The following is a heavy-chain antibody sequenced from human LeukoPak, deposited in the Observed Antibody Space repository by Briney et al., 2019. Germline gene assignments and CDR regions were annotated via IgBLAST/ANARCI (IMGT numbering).Heavy chain of an antibody. CDR1: GFTFISYE. CDR2: ISSSGSTM. D-gene: IGHD6-13*01. J-gene: IGHJ1*01. CDR3: ARDPLKPGYSSSWYRGYFQH. V-gene: IGHV3-48*03. Sequence: AGTLRFSCAASGFTFISYEMNWVRQAPGKGLEWVSYISSSGSTMYYADAVKGRFTISRDNAKNSLYLQMNSLRAEDTAIYYCARDPLKPGYSSSWYRGYFQHWGQGTLVTVSS.